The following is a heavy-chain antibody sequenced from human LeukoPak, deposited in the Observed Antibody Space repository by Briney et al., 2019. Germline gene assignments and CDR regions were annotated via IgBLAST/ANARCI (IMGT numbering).Heavy chain of an antibody. CDR3: AREGSITGIDY. CDR2: IYYSGST. Sequence: SETLSLTCTVSGGSISSGDYYWSWIRQPPGKGLEWIGYIYYSGSTNYNPSLKSRVTISVDTSKNQFSLKLSSVTAADTAVYYCAREGSITGIDYWGQGTLVTVSS. D-gene: IGHD1-14*01. V-gene: IGHV4-61*08. CDR1: GGSISSGDYY. J-gene: IGHJ4*02.